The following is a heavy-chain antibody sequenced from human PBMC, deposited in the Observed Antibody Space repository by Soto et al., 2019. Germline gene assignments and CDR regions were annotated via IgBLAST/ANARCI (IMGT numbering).Heavy chain of an antibody. J-gene: IGHJ5*02. CDR1: ADTFTSYY. CDR3: ARLSGWVFEIIIEVSNWLTP. V-gene: IGHV1-46*01. CDR2: INTNCGST. Sequence: SVKVSCKAPADTFTSYYIRWVRQAPVHGLEWTGIINTNCGSTRFAQTSHGRITMTTVTTTSTVYMELRSLRCEDTAVDYCARLSGWVFEIIIEVSNWLTPWGQ. D-gene: IGHD3-16*02.